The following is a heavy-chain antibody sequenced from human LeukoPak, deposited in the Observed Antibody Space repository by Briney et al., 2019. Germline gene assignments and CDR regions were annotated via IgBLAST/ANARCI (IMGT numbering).Heavy chain of an antibody. D-gene: IGHD6-19*01. CDR3: ATRDTSGWYYFDY. CDR2: IYPGDSDT. V-gene: IGHV5-51*01. Sequence: WIRQPPGKGLEWMGIIYPGDSDTRYSPSFQGQVTISADKSISTAYLQWSSLKASDTAMYYCATRDTSGWYYFDYWGQGTLVTVSS. J-gene: IGHJ4*02.